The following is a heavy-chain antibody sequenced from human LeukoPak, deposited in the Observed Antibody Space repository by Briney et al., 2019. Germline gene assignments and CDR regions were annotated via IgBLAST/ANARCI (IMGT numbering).Heavy chain of an antibody. J-gene: IGHJ4*02. D-gene: IGHD3-3*01. CDR1: GFTFSSYE. V-gene: IGHV3-48*03. CDR3: ARDLTIFGVVITPLGY. CDR2: ISSSGSTI. Sequence: GGSLRLSCAASGFTFSSYEMNWVRQAPGKGLEWVSYISSSGSTIYYADSVKGRFTISRDNAKNSLYLQMNSLRAEDTAVYYCARDLTIFGVVITPLGYWGQGTLVTVSS.